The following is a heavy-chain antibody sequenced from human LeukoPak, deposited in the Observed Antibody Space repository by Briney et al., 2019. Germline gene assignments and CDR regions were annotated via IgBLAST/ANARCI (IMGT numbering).Heavy chain of an antibody. D-gene: IGHD3-9*01. J-gene: IGHJ4*02. Sequence: SETLSLTCAVSGYSISSGYYWGWIRQPPGKGLEWIGSIDHSGSTYYNPSLKSRVTISVDTSKNQFSLKLSSVTAADTAVYYCARVHYDILTGYYNTLLAFDYWGQGTLVTVSS. V-gene: IGHV4-38-2*01. CDR1: GYSISSGYY. CDR3: ARVHYDILTGYYNTLLAFDY. CDR2: IDHSGST.